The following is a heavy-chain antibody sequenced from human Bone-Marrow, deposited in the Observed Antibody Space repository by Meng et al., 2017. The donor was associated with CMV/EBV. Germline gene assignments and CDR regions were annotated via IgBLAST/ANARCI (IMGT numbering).Heavy chain of an antibody. D-gene: IGHD5-12*01. CDR3: VRVVWMGWYDS. J-gene: IGHJ5*01. V-gene: IGHV4-39*07. CDR2: IHYSGNT. Sequence: SETLSLTCTVSGDSVSSGSAYWGWIRQPPGKGLEWIANIHYSGNTFHYPSLKSRVTISLDTSNNHFSLKLTSVTAADTAVYYCVRVVWMGWYDSWGQGTLVTVSS. CDR1: GDSVSSGSAY.